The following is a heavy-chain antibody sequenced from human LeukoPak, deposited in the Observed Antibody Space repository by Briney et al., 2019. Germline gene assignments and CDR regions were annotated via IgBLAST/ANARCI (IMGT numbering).Heavy chain of an antibody. D-gene: IGHD1-1*01. CDR2: ISNSGNTI. Sequence: GRSLRLSCAASGFTFSSYAMHWVRQAPGKGLEWVSYISNSGNTIYYADSVKGRFTVSRDNAKNSLYLQMNSLRVEDTAVYYCARDPRTVRIWGQGTLVTVSS. J-gene: IGHJ4*02. V-gene: IGHV3-48*03. CDR3: ARDPRTVRI. CDR1: GFTFSSYA.